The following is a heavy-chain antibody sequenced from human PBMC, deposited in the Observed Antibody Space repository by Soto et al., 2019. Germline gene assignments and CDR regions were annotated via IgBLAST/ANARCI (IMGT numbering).Heavy chain of an antibody. J-gene: IGHJ6*02. CDR1: GGTFSRYT. D-gene: IGHD2-2*01. CDR2: ITPMFGTA. V-gene: IGHV1-69*01. Sequence: QVQLVQSGAEVKKPGSSVKVSCKASGGTFSRYTITWVRQAPGQGLEWMGGITPMFGTANYAQKFQGRVTITADESTSTAYMELSSLRSEDTAVYYCARFIVVVPAATRSDYYGMDVWGQGTTVTVSS. CDR3: ARFIVVVPAATRSDYYGMDV.